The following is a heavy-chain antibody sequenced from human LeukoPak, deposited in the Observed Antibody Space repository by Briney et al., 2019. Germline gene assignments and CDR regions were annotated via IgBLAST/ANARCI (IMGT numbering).Heavy chain of an antibody. V-gene: IGHV1-69*01. CDR3: ASPPTDSYGMDV. J-gene: IGHJ6*02. CDR2: IIPIFGTA. CDR1: GGTFSSYA. Sequence: GSPVKVSCKASGGTFSSYAISWVRQAPGQGLEWMGGIIPIFGTANYAQKFQGRVTITADESTSTAYMELSSLRSEDTAVYYCASPPTDSYGMDVWGQGTTVTVSS.